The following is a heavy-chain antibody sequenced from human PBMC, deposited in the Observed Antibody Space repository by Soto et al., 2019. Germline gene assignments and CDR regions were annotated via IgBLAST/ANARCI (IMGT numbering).Heavy chain of an antibody. CDR1: GGSISSYY. CDR3: AREGITPSYASFDY. D-gene: IGHD3-10*01. Sequence: SETLSLTCTVSGGSISSYYWSWIRQPAGKGLEWIGRIYTSGSTNYNPSLNSRVTMSVDTSKNQFSLKLSSVTAADTAVYYCAREGITPSYASFDYWGQGTLVTVSS. V-gene: IGHV4-4*07. CDR2: IYTSGST. J-gene: IGHJ4*02.